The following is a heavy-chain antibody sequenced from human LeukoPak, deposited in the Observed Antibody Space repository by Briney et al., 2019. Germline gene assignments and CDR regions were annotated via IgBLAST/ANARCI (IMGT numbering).Heavy chain of an antibody. CDR1: GDSISSYY. J-gene: IGHJ4*02. Sequence: PSETLSLTCSVSGDSISSYYWSWIRQPPGKGMEWIGYIYYSGSTNYNLSLKSRVTISVDTSKNQFSLKLNSVTAADTAVYYCARVSGVWFGEQYYFDYWGQGTLVTVSS. D-gene: IGHD3-10*01. CDR2: IYYSGST. CDR3: ARVSGVWFGEQYYFDY. V-gene: IGHV4-59*01.